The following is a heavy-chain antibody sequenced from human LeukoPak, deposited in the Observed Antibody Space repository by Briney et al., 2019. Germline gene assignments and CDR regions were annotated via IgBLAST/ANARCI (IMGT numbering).Heavy chain of an antibody. D-gene: IGHD3-3*01. J-gene: IGHJ4*02. Sequence: GGSLRLSCAASGFTFSSYWMSWVRQAPGKGLEWVANIKQDGSEKYYVDSVKGRFTISRDNAKNSLYLQMNSLRAEDTAVYYCARDSGSDYDFWSGYLVYYFDYWGQGTLVTVSS. CDR1: GFTFSSYW. V-gene: IGHV3-7*01. CDR3: ARDSGSDYDFWSGYLVYYFDY. CDR2: IKQDGSEK.